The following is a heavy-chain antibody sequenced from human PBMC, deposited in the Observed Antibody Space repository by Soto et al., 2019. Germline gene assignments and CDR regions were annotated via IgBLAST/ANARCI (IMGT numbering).Heavy chain of an antibody. CDR1: GYSFTSYW. CDR2: IYPGDSDT. J-gene: IGHJ4*02. D-gene: IGHD3-9*01. Sequence: PGESLKISCKGSGYSFTSYWIGWVRQIPGKGLEWMGIIYPGDSDTRYSPSFQGQVTISADKSISTAYLQWSSLKASDTAMYYCARHRSSALRYFAWFSIDYWGQGTLVTVSS. CDR3: ARHRSSALRYFAWFSIDY. V-gene: IGHV5-51*01.